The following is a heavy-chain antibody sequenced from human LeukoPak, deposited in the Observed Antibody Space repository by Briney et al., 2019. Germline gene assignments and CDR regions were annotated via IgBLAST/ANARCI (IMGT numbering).Heavy chain of an antibody. CDR2: ISGDNGDT. J-gene: IGHJ4*02. CDR3: ARDRYGVRSGSCDY. CDR1: GYTFTSYG. V-gene: IGHV1-18*01. Sequence: GASVKVSCKASGYTFTSYGISRVRQAPGQGLEWMGWISGDNGDTNYAQKLQGRVTMTTDTSTSTAYMELRSLRYDDTAVYYCARDRYGVRSGSCDYWGQGTLVTVSS. D-gene: IGHD1-26*01.